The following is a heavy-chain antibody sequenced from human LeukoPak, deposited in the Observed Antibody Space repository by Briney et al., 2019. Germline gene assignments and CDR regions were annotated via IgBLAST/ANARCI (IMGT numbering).Heavy chain of an antibody. D-gene: IGHD4-17*01. V-gene: IGHV1-69*13. CDR3: AREGPHDYARRSDAFDI. CDR1: GGTFSSYA. CDR2: IIPIFGTA. J-gene: IGHJ3*02. Sequence: ASVKVSCKASGGTFSSYAISWVRQAPGQGLEWMGGIIPIFGTANYAQKFQGRVTITADESTSTAYMELGSLRSEDTAVYYCAREGPHDYARRSDAFDIWGQGTMVTVSS.